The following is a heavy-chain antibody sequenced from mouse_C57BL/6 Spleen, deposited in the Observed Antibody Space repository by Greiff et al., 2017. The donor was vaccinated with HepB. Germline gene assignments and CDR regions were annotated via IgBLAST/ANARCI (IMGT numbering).Heavy chain of an antibody. Sequence: QVQLQQSGAELVRPGASVTLSCKASGYTFTDYEMHWVKQTPVHGLEWIGAIDPETGGTAYNQKFKGKAILTADKSSSTAYMELRSLTSEDSAVYYCTRYDCGSVYAMDYWGQGTSVTVSS. CDR1: GYTFTDYE. J-gene: IGHJ4*01. CDR3: TRYDCGSVYAMDY. D-gene: IGHD1-1*01. V-gene: IGHV1-15*01. CDR2: IDPETGGT.